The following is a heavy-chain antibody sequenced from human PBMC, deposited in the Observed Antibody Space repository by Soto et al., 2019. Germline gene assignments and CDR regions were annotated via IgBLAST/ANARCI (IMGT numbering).Heavy chain of an antibody. V-gene: IGHV1-46*01. CDR2: INPSGGST. CDR3: ARPALEQQQLVPPLFDY. J-gene: IGHJ4*02. CDR1: GYTFTSYY. Sequence: ASVKVSCKASGYTFTSYYMHWVRQAPGQGLEWMGIINPSGGSTSYAQKFQGRFTISRDNAKNSLYLQMNSLRAEDTAVYYCARPALEQQQLVPPLFDYWGQGTLVTVSS. D-gene: IGHD6-13*01.